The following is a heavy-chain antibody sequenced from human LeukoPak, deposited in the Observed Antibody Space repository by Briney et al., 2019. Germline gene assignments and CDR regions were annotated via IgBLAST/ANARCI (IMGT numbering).Heavy chain of an antibody. V-gene: IGHV4-34*01. Sequence: TSETLSLTCAVYGGSFSGYYWSWIHQPLGKGLEWIGEINHSGSTNYNPSLKSRVTISVDTSKNQFSLKLSSVTAADTAVYYCAREWGHYYGSGSYNYGAFDIWGQGTMVTVSS. CDR2: INHSGST. D-gene: IGHD3-10*01. J-gene: IGHJ3*02. CDR1: GGSFSGYY. CDR3: AREWGHYYGSGSYNYGAFDI.